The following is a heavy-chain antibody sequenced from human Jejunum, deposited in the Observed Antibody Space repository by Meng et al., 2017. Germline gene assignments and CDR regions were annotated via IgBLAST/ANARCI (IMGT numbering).Heavy chain of an antibody. J-gene: IGHJ4*02. CDR1: GYTFTDYY. D-gene: IGHD3-22*01. Sequence: QVQLVQSGAEVKKPGASVKVSCKASGYTFTDYYMHWVRQAPGQGLEWMGRINPNSGGTNYAQKFQGRVTMTRDTSISTAYMELSRLRSDDTAVYYCARDMGYYDSSGYSLGYWGQGTLVTVSS. V-gene: IGHV1-2*06. CDR3: ARDMGYYDSSGYSLGY. CDR2: INPNSGGT.